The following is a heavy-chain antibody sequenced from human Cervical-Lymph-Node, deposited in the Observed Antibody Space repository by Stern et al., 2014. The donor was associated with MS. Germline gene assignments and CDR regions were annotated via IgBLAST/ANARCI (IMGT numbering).Heavy chain of an antibody. CDR2: IYYSGST. D-gene: IGHD4-23*01. CDR3: ARYDYGGNLGFDY. J-gene: IGHJ4*02. CDR1: GGSISSGGYY. Sequence: VQLVESGPGLVKPSQTLSLTCTVSGGSISSGGYYWSWIRRHPGKGLEWIGYIYYSGSTYYNPSLKSRVTISVDTSKNQFSLKLSSVTAADTAVYYCARYDYGGNLGFDYWGQGTLVTVSS. V-gene: IGHV4-31*03.